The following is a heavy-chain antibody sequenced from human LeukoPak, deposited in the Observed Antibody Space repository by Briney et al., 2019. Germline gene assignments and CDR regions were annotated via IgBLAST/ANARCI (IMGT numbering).Heavy chain of an antibody. CDR2: IRSKANTYAT. Sequence: GGSLRLSCAASGFTLSDSPMHWVRQASGKGLEWVGRIRSKANTYATTYAVSVKGRFTISRDDSKNTAYLQMNSLKTEDTAVYYCTRVLVDQPFDYWGQGTLVTVSS. CDR1: GFTLSDSP. CDR3: TRVLVDQPFDY. J-gene: IGHJ4*02. D-gene: IGHD2-2*01. V-gene: IGHV3-73*01.